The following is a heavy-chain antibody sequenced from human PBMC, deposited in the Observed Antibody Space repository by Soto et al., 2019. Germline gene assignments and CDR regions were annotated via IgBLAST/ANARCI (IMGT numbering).Heavy chain of an antibody. CDR2: TYHSGST. CDR1: GGSISSGGYS. J-gene: IGHJ5*02. Sequence: QLQLQESGSGLVKPSQTLSLTCAVSGGSISSGGYSWSWIRQPPGKGLEWIGYTYHSGSTYYNPSLKSRVTISVDRSKNQFSLKLSSVTAADTAVYYCARGDIVATEAWFDPWGQGTLVTVSS. V-gene: IGHV4-30-2*01. D-gene: IGHD5-12*01. CDR3: ARGDIVATEAWFDP.